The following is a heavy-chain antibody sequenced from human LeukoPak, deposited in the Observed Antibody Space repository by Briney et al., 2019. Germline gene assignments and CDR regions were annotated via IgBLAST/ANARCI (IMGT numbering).Heavy chain of an antibody. V-gene: IGHV4-34*01. CDR3: AVTGVEGRYMDV. J-gene: IGHJ6*03. CDR1: GGSFSGYL. CDR2: INHSGST. D-gene: IGHD1-1*01. Sequence: PSETLSLTCAAYGGSFSGYLWSWIRQPPGKGLQWIGEINHSGSTNYNPSLKSRVTISVDRSKNQFSLKLSSVTAADTAVYYCAVTGVEGRYMDVWGKGTTVTVSS.